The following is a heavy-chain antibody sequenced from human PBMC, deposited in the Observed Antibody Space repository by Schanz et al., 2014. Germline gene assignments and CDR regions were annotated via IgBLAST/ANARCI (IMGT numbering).Heavy chain of an antibody. CDR2: INHGGST. J-gene: IGHJ2*01. V-gene: IGHV4-34*09. D-gene: IGHD1-1*01. CDR3: ARDTTWRLDL. Sequence: QVQLQESGPGLVKPSQTLSLTCAVYGGSFSGYYWSWIRQPPGKGLEWIAEINHGGSTNYNPSLKSRFTISLDTSKNQFSLTLTSLTAADTAVYYCARDTTWRLDLWGRGTLVTVSS. CDR1: GGSFSGYY.